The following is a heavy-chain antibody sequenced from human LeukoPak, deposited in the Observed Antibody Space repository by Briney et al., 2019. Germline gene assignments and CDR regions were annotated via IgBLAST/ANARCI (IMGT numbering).Heavy chain of an antibody. CDR3: ETGVVAATSFRSYYYGMDF. CDR1: GYTLTELS. D-gene: IGHD2-15*01. J-gene: IGHJ6*02. CDR2: FDFEDGET. V-gene: IGHV1-24*01. Sequence: SLKVSCKVSGYTLTELSMDWVRQAPGTGLEWMGGFDFEDGETIYAQKYQGRITMTEDTSTDTAYMELSSLRSEDTAVYYCETGVVAATSFRSYYYGMDFWGQGTTVTVSS.